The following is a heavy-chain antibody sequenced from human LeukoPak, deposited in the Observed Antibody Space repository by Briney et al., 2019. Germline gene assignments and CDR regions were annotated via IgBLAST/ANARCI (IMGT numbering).Heavy chain of an antibody. CDR2: IYSGGTT. Sequence: PGGSLRLSCAASGFTLSSNYMSWVRQAPGKGLVWVSVIYSGGTTYYADSVKGRFTISRDNSKNTLYLQMNSLRAEDTAVYYCARLSSSWSEAFDYWGQGTLVTVSS. D-gene: IGHD6-13*01. CDR3: ARLSSSWSEAFDY. J-gene: IGHJ4*02. CDR1: GFTLSSNY. V-gene: IGHV3-66*04.